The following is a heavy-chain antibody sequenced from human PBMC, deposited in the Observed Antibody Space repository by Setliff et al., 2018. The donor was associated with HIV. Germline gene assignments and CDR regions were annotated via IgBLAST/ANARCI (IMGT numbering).Heavy chain of an antibody. D-gene: IGHD6-19*01. V-gene: IGHV1-2*06. CDR2: INPNSGGT. CDR1: GYTFTGYY. CDR3: ARDGDSSVWPYNWFDP. J-gene: IGHJ5*02. Sequence: ASVKVSCKASGYTFTGYYMHWVRQAPGQGLEWMGRINPNSGGTNYAQKFQGSVTMTRDTSISTAYMELSRLRSDDTAVYYCARDGDSSVWPYNWFDPWGQGTLVTVSS.